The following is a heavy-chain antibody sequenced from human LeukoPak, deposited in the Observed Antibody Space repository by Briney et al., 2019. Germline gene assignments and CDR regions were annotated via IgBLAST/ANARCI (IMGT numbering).Heavy chain of an antibody. Sequence: SETLSLTCAVYGGSFSGYYWSWIRQPPGKGLEWIGGINHSGSTNYNPSLKSRVTISVDTSKNQFSLKLSSVTAADTAVYYCARGRYSSGWRSSGMDVWGQGTTVTVSS. CDR2: INHSGST. V-gene: IGHV4-34*01. CDR3: ARGRYSSGWRSSGMDV. CDR1: GGSFSGYY. J-gene: IGHJ6*02. D-gene: IGHD6-19*01.